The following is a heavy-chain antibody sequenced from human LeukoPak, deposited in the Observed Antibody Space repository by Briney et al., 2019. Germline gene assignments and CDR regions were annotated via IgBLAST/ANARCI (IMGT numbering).Heavy chain of an antibody. CDR3: ARGPAWELLFDC. CDR2: ISGSGGST. D-gene: IGHD1-26*01. CDR1: GFTFSSYA. V-gene: IGHV3-23*01. J-gene: IGHJ4*02. Sequence: LPGGSLRLSCAASGFTFSSYAMSWVRQAPGKGLEWVSAISGSGGSTYYADSVKGRFTISRDNSKNTLYLQMNSLRAEDTAVYYCARGPAWELLFDCWGQGTLVTVSS.